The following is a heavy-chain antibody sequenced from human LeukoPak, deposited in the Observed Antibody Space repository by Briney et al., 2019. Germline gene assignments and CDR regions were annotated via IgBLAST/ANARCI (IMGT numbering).Heavy chain of an antibody. D-gene: IGHD5-18*01. J-gene: IGHJ3*02. Sequence: GGSLRLSCAASGFTFSDYYMSWLRQAPAKGLEWVSYISSSSSYTNYADSVKGRFTISRDNAKNSLYLQMNSLRAEDTAVYYCARVSWIQLMLDAFDIWGQGTMVTVSS. CDR3: ARVSWIQLMLDAFDI. CDR2: ISSSSSYT. CDR1: GFTFSDYY. V-gene: IGHV3-11*05.